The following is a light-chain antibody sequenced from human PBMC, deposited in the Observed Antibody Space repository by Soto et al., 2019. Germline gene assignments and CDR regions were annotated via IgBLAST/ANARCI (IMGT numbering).Light chain of an antibody. J-gene: IGKJ3*01. CDR3: QQYITSPRGFT. V-gene: IGKV3-20*01. CDR2: DAS. Sequence: EIVLTQSPGTLSLSPGEGATLSCRASQSVSSSYLTWYQQKPGQAPKLLIYDASTRATGIPDRFSGSGSGTDFTLTTSRLEPEDFAVYYCQQYITSPRGFTFGPGTKVEIK. CDR1: QSVSSSY.